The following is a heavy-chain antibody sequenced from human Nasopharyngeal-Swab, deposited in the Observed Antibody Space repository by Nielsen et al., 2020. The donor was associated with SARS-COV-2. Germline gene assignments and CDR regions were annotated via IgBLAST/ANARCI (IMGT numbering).Heavy chain of an antibody. CDR3: ARYYSDSGSSRLYFGS. CDR1: GFTFSSYS. J-gene: IGHJ4*02. V-gene: IGHV3-21*01. CDR2: ISSSSSYI. Sequence: GGSLRLSCAASGFTFSSYSMNWVRQAPGKGLEWVSSISSSSSYIYYADSVKGRFTISRDNAKNSLYLQMNSLRAEDTAVYFCARYYSDSGSSRLYFGSWGQGTLVTVSS. D-gene: IGHD3-22*01.